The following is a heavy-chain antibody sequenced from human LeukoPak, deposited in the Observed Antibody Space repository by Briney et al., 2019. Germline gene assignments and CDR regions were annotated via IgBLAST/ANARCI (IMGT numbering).Heavy chain of an antibody. CDR3: ARDYGGSSPFDY. D-gene: IGHD4-23*01. V-gene: IGHV3-74*01. CDR1: GFTFSSYW. Sequence: GGSLRLSCAASGFTFSSYWMHWVRQAPGKGLVWVSRINTDGSNTNYADSVKGRFTISRDNAKNTLYLQMSSLRAEDTAVYYCARDYGGSSPFDYWGQGTLVTVSS. J-gene: IGHJ4*02. CDR2: INTDGSNT.